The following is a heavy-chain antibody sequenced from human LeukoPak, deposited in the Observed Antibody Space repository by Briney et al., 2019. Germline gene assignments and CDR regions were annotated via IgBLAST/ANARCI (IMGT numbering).Heavy chain of an antibody. Sequence: SETLSLTCTVSGGSISSYYWSWIRQPPGKGLEWIGYIYYSGSTNYNPSLKSRATISVDTSKNQFPLKLSSVTAADTAVYYCATDSSSWSGGFDYWGQGTLVTVSS. CDR2: IYYSGST. CDR3: ATDSSSWSGGFDY. J-gene: IGHJ4*02. V-gene: IGHV4-59*01. D-gene: IGHD6-13*01. CDR1: GGSISSYY.